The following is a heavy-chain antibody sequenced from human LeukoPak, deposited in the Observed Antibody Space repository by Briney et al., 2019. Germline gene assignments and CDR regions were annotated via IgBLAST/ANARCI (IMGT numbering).Heavy chain of an antibody. V-gene: IGHV3-7*01. Sequence: GMSLRLSCAASGFTFRSFWMSWVRQAPGKGLECVANIKQDGSEKYYVDSVKGRFTISRDNAKKSLYLQMNSLRAEDTAVYYCAHSGDSSGYYSYAFDIWGQGTMVTVSS. CDR3: AHSGDSSGYYSYAFDI. CDR2: IKQDGSEK. CDR1: GFTFRSFW. D-gene: IGHD3-22*01. J-gene: IGHJ3*02.